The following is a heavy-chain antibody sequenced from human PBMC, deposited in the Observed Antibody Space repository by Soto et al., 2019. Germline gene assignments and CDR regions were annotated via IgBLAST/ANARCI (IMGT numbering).Heavy chain of an antibody. CDR1: GGSFNGYS. Sequence: SETLSLTCAVYGGSFNGYSWSWIRQPPGKGLEWIGEINHSGSTNYNPSLKSRVTISVDTSKNQFSLKLSFVTAADTAVYYCASTAFHFDYWGQGTLVTVSS. CDR3: ASTAFHFDY. V-gene: IGHV4-34*01. D-gene: IGHD2-21*02. J-gene: IGHJ4*02. CDR2: INHSGST.